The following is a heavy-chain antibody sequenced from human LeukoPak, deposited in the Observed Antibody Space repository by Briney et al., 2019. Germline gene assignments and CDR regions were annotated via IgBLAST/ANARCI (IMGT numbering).Heavy chain of an antibody. CDR3: AREGIAVAGTGSWFDP. J-gene: IGHJ5*02. D-gene: IGHD6-19*01. V-gene: IGHV1-2*02. Sequence: ASVKVSCKASGYTFTGYYMHWVRQAPGQGLEWMGWINPNSGGTNYAQKFRGRVTMTRDTSTSTAYMELSRLRSDDTAVYYCAREGIAVAGTGSWFDPWGQGTLVTVSS. CDR2: INPNSGGT. CDR1: GYTFTGYY.